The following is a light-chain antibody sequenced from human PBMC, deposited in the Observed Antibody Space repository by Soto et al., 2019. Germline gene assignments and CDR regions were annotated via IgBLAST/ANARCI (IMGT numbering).Light chain of an antibody. Sequence: QSALTQPASVSGSPGQSITISCTGTSSDVGSYNLVSWYQHHPGKAPKLMIYEGSNRPSGVSNRFSGSKSGNTSSLTISGLQAEDDADYYCSSYAGAVVFGGGTKLTVL. CDR3: SSYAGAVV. CDR1: SSDVGSYNL. J-gene: IGLJ2*01. CDR2: EGS. V-gene: IGLV2-23*01.